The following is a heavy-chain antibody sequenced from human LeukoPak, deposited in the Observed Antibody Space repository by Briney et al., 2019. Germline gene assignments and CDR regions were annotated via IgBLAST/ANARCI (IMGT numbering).Heavy chain of an antibody. CDR3: ARATPPGLYYYMDV. V-gene: IGHV3-11*01. Sequence: GGSLRLSCAATVFSFPDYYITWISHLPGKGLEWLGYISTSGAVQIYADSVEGRATVSRDNEKNSMFLQINGLSVDDAAVYYCARATPPGLYYYMDVWGKGTTVIVSS. J-gene: IGHJ6*03. D-gene: IGHD2-15*01. CDR1: VFSFPDYY. CDR2: ISTSGAVQ.